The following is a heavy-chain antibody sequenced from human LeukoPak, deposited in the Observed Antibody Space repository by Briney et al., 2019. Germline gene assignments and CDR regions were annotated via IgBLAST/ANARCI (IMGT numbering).Heavy chain of an antibody. Sequence: GGSLRLSCAASGFTFCSYGMHWVRQAPGKGLEWVAVIWYDGSNKYYADSVKGRFTISRDNSKNTLYLQMNSLRVDDTAVYYCAGDTHSSSWYDHWGQGTLVTVSS. J-gene: IGHJ5*02. CDR2: IWYDGSNK. CDR1: GFTFCSYG. V-gene: IGHV3-33*01. CDR3: AGDTHSSSWYDH. D-gene: IGHD6-19*01.